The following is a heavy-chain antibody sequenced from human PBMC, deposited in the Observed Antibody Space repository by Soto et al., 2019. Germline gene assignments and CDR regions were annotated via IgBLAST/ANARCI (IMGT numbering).Heavy chain of an antibody. Sequence: SETLSLTCSVSGDSINSDKYYWGWIRQPPGKGLEWIGSIYYRGSTYYNPSLQTRVTISLDKSKNQFSLKLSSVTAADTAVYYCARRRDYYYGSGRVNYMDVWGKGTTVTVSS. D-gene: IGHD3-10*01. V-gene: IGHV4-39*01. CDR1: GDSINSDKYY. CDR2: IYYRGST. J-gene: IGHJ6*03. CDR3: ARRRDYYYGSGRVNYMDV.